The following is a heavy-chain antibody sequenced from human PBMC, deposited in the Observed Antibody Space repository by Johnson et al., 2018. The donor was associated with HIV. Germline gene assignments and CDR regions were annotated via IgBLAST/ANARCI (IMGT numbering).Heavy chain of an antibody. V-gene: IGHV3-13*01. D-gene: IGHD5-12*01. CDR3: ARGRPATWGSHDAFDI. CDR1: GFTFSSYD. CDR2: IGTAGDT. J-gene: IGHJ3*02. Sequence: VQLVESGGDLVQPGRSLRLSCAASGFTFSSYDMHWVRQATGKGLEWVSAIGTAGDTYYPGSVKGRFTISRENAKNSLYLQMNSLRAGDTAVYYCARGRPATWGSHDAFDIWGQGTMVTVSS.